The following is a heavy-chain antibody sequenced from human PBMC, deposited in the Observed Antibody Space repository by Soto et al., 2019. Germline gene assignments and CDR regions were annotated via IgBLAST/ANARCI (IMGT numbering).Heavy chain of an antibody. CDR1: GFTFSSYA. J-gene: IGHJ4*02. V-gene: IGHV3-23*01. CDR2: ISGSGGST. D-gene: IGHD3-22*01. Sequence: PGGSLRLSCAASGFTFSSYAMILVRQAPGKGLEWVSAISGSGGSTYYADSVKGRFTISRDNSKNTLYLQMNSLRAEDTAVYYCAKGHSSGYKAGLYYFDYWGQGTLVTVSS. CDR3: AKGHSSGYKAGLYYFDY.